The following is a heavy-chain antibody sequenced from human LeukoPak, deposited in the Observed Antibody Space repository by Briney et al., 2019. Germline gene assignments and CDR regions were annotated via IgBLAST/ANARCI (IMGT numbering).Heavy chain of an antibody. CDR2: INPNSGAK. D-gene: IGHD3-22*01. CDR3: AGVNVGTHDYSGYYSFDY. CDR1: RYTLTGYY. V-gene: IGHV1-2*02. Sequence: GRSVKDSRKPSRYTLTGYYMHWVRQPHGRGREWMGWINPNSGAKKNAQKFQGSVRMSRDTSISTDYMEVIRLRSDDTAVYDYAGVNVGTHDYSGYYSFDYWGQGTLVTVSS. J-gene: IGHJ4*02.